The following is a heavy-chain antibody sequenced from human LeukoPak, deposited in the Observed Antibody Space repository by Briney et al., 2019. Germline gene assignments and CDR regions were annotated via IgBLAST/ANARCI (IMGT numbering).Heavy chain of an antibody. D-gene: IGHD3-22*01. V-gene: IGHV1-2*02. CDR2: INPNSGGT. CDR3: ATQNPHYYDSSGYYY. Sequence: GASVKVSCKASGYTFTGYYMHWVRQAPGQGLEWMGWINPNSGGTNYAQKFQGRVTMTRDTSISTAYMELSRLRSDDTAVYYCATQNPHYYDSSGYYYWGQGTLVTVSS. CDR1: GYTFTGYY. J-gene: IGHJ4*02.